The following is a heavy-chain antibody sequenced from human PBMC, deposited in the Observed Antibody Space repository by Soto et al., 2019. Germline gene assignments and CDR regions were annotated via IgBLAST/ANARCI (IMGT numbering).Heavy chain of an antibody. Sequence: QVQLQESGPGLVKPSQTLSLTCPVSGGSISSGGYYWSWIRQHPGKGLEWIGYIYDSGSTYYNPSLKIRVTISVDTSKNQFSLELSSVTAADTAVYYCAGGAVALPGFWRGYYSFDSWGQGTLVTVSS. V-gene: IGHV4-31*03. D-gene: IGHD3-3*01. J-gene: IGHJ4*02. CDR3: AGGAVALPGFWRGYYSFDS. CDR1: GGSISSGGYY. CDR2: IYDSGST.